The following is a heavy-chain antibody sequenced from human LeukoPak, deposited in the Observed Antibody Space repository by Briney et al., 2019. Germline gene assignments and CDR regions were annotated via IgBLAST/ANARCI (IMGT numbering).Heavy chain of an antibody. D-gene: IGHD3-10*01. J-gene: IGHJ4*02. Sequence: GGSLRLSCAASGFTVSSNYMSWVRQAPGKGLEWVSVIYSGGSTYYADSVKGRFTISRDNAKNSLYLQMKSLRAEDTAVYYCARDRSGSGSGSYLDYWGQGTLVTVSS. V-gene: IGHV3-53*01. CDR3: ARDRSGSGSGSYLDY. CDR1: GFTVSSNY. CDR2: IYSGGST.